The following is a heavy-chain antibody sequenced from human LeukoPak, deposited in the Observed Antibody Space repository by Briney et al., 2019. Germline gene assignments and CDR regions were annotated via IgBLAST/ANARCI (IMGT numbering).Heavy chain of an antibody. J-gene: IGHJ3*02. CDR2: IKSKTDGGTT. CDR1: GFTFSNAW. Sequence: GGSLRLSCAASGFTFSNAWMSWVRQAPGKGLEWVGRIKSKTDGGTTDYAAPVRGRFTISRDDSKNTLYLQMNSLKTEDTAVYYCTTESAGATSPVDAFDIWGQGTMVTVSS. V-gene: IGHV3-15*01. D-gene: IGHD1-26*01. CDR3: TTESAGATSPVDAFDI.